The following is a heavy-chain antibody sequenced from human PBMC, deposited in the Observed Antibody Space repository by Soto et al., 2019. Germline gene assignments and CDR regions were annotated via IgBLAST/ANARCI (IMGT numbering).Heavy chain of an antibody. J-gene: IGHJ3*02. Sequence: GGSLRLSCAASGFTFSSYSMNWVRQAPGKGLEWVSSISSSSSYIYYADSVKGRFTISRDNAKNSLYLQMNSLRAEDTAVYSCANDRGGHTIAALPYAFDIWGQGTMVTVSS. D-gene: IGHD6-6*01. V-gene: IGHV3-21*01. CDR1: GFTFSSYS. CDR2: ISSSSSYI. CDR3: ANDRGGHTIAALPYAFDI.